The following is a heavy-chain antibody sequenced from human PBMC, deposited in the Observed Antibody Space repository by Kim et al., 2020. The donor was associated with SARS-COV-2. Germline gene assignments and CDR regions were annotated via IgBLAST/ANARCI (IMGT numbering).Heavy chain of an antibody. D-gene: IGHD5-18*01. CDR1: GGSISSGSYY. CDR2: IYTSGST. V-gene: IGHV4-61*02. Sequence: SETLSLTCTVSGGSISSGSYYWSWIRQPAGKGLEWIGRIYTSGSTNYNPSLKSRVTISVDTSKNQFSLKLSSVTAADTAVYYCARDGGQLWLLSYYYYGMDVWGQGTTVTVSS. J-gene: IGHJ6*02. CDR3: ARDGGQLWLLSYYYYGMDV.